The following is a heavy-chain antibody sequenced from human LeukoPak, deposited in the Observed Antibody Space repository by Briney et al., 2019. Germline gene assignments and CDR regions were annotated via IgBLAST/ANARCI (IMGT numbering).Heavy chain of an antibody. CDR3: AREGVRFLFDP. CDR1: GFTFSSYG. D-gene: IGHD3-3*01. J-gene: IGHJ5*02. CDR2: IWYDGSNK. Sequence: GGSLRLSCAASGFTFSSYGMHWVRQAPGKGLEWVAFIWYDGSNKYYGDSAKGRFTISRDNSKNTLYLQMNSLRAEDTAVYYCAREGVRFLFDPWGQGNLVTVTS. V-gene: IGHV3-33*08.